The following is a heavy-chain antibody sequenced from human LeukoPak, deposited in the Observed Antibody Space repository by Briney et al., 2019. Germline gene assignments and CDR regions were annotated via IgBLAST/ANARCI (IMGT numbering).Heavy chain of an antibody. CDR1: GFTFSSYG. Sequence: GRSLRLSCAASGFTFSSYGMHWVRQAPGKGLEWVAVIWYDGSNKYYAASVKGRFTISRDNSKNTLYLQMNSLRAEDTAVYYCARDRYSSGWSYYFDYWGQGTLVTVSS. CDR2: IWYDGSNK. D-gene: IGHD6-19*01. V-gene: IGHV3-33*01. CDR3: ARDRYSSGWSYYFDY. J-gene: IGHJ4*02.